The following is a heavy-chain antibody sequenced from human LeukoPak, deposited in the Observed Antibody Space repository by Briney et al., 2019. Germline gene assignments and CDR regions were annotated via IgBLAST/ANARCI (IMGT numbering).Heavy chain of an antibody. J-gene: IGHJ6*03. D-gene: IGHD3-10*01. Sequence: RASVKVSCKASGGTFSSYAISWVRQAPGRGLEWMGRIIPIFGTANYAQKFQGRVTITTDESTSTAYMELSSLRSEDTAVYYCARVVLVPRDFGEPYYYMDVWGKGTTVTVSS. CDR3: ARVVLVPRDFGEPYYYMDV. CDR1: GGTFSSYA. V-gene: IGHV1-69*05. CDR2: IIPIFGTA.